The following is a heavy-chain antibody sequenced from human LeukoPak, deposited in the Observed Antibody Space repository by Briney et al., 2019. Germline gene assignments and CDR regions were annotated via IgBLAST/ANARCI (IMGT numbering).Heavy chain of an antibody. CDR3: ARGGSSYGSPFDY. CDR1: GASIRSYY. CDR2: IYTNGNT. J-gene: IGHJ4*02. Sequence: SETLSLTCPVSGASIRSYYWSWIRQPAGKGLEWIGRIYTNGNTNYNPSLESRVTMSVDTSRNQFSLKLISVTAADTAVYYCARGGSSYGSPFDYWGQGTLVTVSS. V-gene: IGHV4-4*07. D-gene: IGHD5-18*01.